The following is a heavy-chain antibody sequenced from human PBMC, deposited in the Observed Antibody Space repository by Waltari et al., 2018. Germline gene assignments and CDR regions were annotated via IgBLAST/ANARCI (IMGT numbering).Heavy chain of an antibody. D-gene: IGHD4-17*01. V-gene: IGHV4-59*01. CDR1: GGSISSYY. CDR2: IYYSGST. J-gene: IGHJ4*02. Sequence: QVQLQESGPGLVKPSETLSLTCTVSGGSISSYYWSWIRQPPGKGLEWIGYIYYSGSTNYNPSLKSRVTISVDTSKNQFSLKLSSVTAADTAVYYCARGVVYGDYSCDYWGQGTLVTVSS. CDR3: ARGVVYGDYSCDY.